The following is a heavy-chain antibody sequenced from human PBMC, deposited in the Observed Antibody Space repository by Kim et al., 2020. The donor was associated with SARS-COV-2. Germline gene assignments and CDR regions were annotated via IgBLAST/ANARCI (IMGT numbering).Heavy chain of an antibody. V-gene: IGHV3-9*01. CDR3: AKAHCSGGSCYSDY. D-gene: IGHD2-15*01. J-gene: IGHJ4*02. Sequence: ADSVKGRFTISRDNAKNSLYLQMNSLRAEDTALYYCAKAHCSGGSCYSDYWGQGTLVTVSS.